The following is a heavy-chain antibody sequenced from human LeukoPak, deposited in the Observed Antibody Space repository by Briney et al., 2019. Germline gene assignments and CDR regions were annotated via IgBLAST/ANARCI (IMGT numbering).Heavy chain of an antibody. CDR2: INHSGST. J-gene: IGHJ5*02. D-gene: IGHD1-26*01. CDR3: ARGYHSSGSYFTNWFDP. CDR1: GGSFSGYY. V-gene: IGHV4-34*01. Sequence: SETLSLTCAVYGGSFSGYYWSWIRQPPGKGLEWIGEINHSGSTNYNPSLKSRVTISVDTSKNQFSLKLSSVTAADTAVYYCARGYHSSGSYFTNWFDPWGQGTLVTVSS.